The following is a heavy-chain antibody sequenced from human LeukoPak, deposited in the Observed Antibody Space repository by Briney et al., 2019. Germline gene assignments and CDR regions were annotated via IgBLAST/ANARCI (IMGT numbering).Heavy chain of an antibody. D-gene: IGHD3-9*01. Sequence: PSETLSLTCTVSGGSISSGDYYWSWIRQPPGKGLEWIGYIYYSGSTYYNPSLKSRVTISVDTSKNQFSLKLSSVTAADTAVYYCARGRTYYDILTGYNPLGSDYWGQGTLVTVSS. V-gene: IGHV4-30-4*01. CDR1: GGSISSGDYY. J-gene: IGHJ4*02. CDR3: ARGRTYYDILTGYNPLGSDY. CDR2: IYYSGST.